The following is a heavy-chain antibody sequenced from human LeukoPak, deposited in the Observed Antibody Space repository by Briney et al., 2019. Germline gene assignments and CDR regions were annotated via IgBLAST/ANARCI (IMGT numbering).Heavy chain of an antibody. CDR3: ARDPGPYALGGGGLDY. CDR2: IKKDGSEK. CDR1: GFTFSSYW. Sequence: GGSLRLSCAASGFTFSSYWMSWVRQAPGKGLEWVANIKKDGSEKYYVDSVKGRFTVSRDNAKTSLYLQMNSLRAEDTAVYYCARDPGPYALGGGGLDYWGQGTLVTVSS. J-gene: IGHJ4*02. D-gene: IGHD3-16*01. V-gene: IGHV3-7*01.